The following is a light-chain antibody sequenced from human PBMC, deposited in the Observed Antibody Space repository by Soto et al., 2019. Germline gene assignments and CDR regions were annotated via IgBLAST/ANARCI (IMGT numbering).Light chain of an antibody. V-gene: IGKV3-20*01. J-gene: IGKJ4*01. CDR1: QSVTSSY. CDR3: QQYGSPPLT. CDR2: GAS. Sequence: EIVLTQSPGTLSLSPGERATLSCRASQSVTSSYLAWYQHKPGQAPRLLIYGASSRATGIPDRFSGSGSGTDFTLTISRLEPEDLAVYHCQQYGSPPLTFGGGTKVEIK.